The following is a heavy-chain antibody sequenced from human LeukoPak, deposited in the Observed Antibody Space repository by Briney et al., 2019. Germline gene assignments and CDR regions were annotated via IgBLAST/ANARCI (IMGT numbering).Heavy chain of an antibody. J-gene: IGHJ5*02. CDR2: IYYSGST. V-gene: IGHV4-59*12. CDR3: ARDRVGDYVWGSYPS. D-gene: IGHD3-16*01. CDR1: GGSISSYY. Sequence: SETLSLTCTVSGGSISSYYWSWIRQPPGKGLEWIGYIYYSGSTNYNPSLKSRVTISVDTSKNQFSLKLSSVTAADTAVYYCARDRVGDYVWGSYPSWGQGTLVTVSS.